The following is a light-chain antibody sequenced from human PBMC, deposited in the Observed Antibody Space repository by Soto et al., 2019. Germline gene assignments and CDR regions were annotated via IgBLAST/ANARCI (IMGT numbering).Light chain of an antibody. J-gene: IGLJ1*01. CDR3: CSYAGSSTYV. Sequence: QSALTQPASVSGSPGQSSTISCTGTSSDVGSYNLVSWYQQHPGKAPKLMIYEVSKRPSGVSNRFSGSKSGNTASLTISGLQAEDEADYYGCSYAGSSTYVFGPGTKLTVL. CDR1: SSDVGSYNL. V-gene: IGLV2-23*02. CDR2: EVS.